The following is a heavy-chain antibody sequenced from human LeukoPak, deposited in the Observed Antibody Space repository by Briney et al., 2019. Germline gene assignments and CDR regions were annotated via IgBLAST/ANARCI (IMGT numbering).Heavy chain of an antibody. V-gene: IGHV1-2*02. J-gene: IGHJ4*02. Sequence: ASVKVSCKASGYTFTDYYVHWVRQAPGQGLEWMGWINPKSGGTNYAQKFQGRVTMTRDTSISTAYMELSRLRSDDTAVYYCARDRGPSMVRGVSFDYWGQGTLVTVSS. D-gene: IGHD3-10*01. CDR1: GYTFTDYY. CDR2: INPKSGGT. CDR3: ARDRGPSMVRGVSFDY.